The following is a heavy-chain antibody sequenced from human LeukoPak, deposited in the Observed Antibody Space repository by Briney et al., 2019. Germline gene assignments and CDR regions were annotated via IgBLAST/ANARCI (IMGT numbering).Heavy chain of an antibody. Sequence: GGSLRLSCVASGFTLSSYWLTWVRQAPGKGVEWLANLKEDGSIQYYLDAVRGRFTISRDNAKTSVYLQLNSLRADDTAVYYCARDVWTGVTVSDYWGQGTLVTVSS. D-gene: IGHD2-21*02. J-gene: IGHJ4*02. CDR2: LKEDGSIQ. CDR3: ARDVWTGVTVSDY. CDR1: GFTLSSYW. V-gene: IGHV3-7*01.